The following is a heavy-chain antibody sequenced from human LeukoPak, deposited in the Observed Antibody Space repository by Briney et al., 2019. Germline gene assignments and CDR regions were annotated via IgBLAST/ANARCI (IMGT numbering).Heavy chain of an antibody. Sequence: GRSLRLSCAASGFTFDDYAMHWVRQAPGKGLEWVSGISWNSGSIGYADSVKGRFTISRDNAKNSLYLQMNSLRAEDTALYYCAKVLGSSGYYPPDDAFDIWGQGTMVTVSS. D-gene: IGHD3-22*01. V-gene: IGHV3-9*01. J-gene: IGHJ3*02. CDR3: AKVLGSSGYYPPDDAFDI. CDR1: GFTFDDYA. CDR2: ISWNSGSI.